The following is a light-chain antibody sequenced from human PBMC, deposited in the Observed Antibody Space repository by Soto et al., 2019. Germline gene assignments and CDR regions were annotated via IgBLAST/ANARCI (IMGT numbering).Light chain of an antibody. J-gene: IGKJ4*01. CDR2: GAS. Sequence: EIVLTQSPGTLSLSPGERATLSCRASQSVSNNYLAWYQQKPGQAPRLLIYGASSRATGIPDRFSDSGSGTDFTLTISSLEPEDFAVYYCQQRSTFGGGTKVDIK. CDR3: QQRST. V-gene: IGKV3D-20*02. CDR1: QSVSNNY.